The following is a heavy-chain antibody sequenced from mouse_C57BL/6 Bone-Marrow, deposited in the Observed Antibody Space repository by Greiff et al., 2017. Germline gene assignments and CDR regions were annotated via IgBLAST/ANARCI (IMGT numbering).Heavy chain of an antibody. Sequence: QVQLQQSGPELVKPGASVKISCKASGYAFSSSWMNWVKQRPGKGLEWIGRIYPGDGDTNYNGKFKGKATLTADKSSSTAYMQLSSLTSEYSAVYFCARIYYGNQYYFDYWGQGTTLTVSS. CDR3: ARIYYGNQYYFDY. D-gene: IGHD2-1*01. CDR1: GYAFSSSW. CDR2: IYPGDGDT. V-gene: IGHV1-82*01. J-gene: IGHJ2*01.